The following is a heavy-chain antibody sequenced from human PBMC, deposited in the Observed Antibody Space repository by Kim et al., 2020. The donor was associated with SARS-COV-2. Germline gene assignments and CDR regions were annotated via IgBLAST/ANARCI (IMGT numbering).Heavy chain of an antibody. CDR1: GASLSGYY. D-gene: IGHD5-18*01. CDR3: ARGQDRAKTGY. Sequence: SETLSLTCAVYGASLSGYYWSWIRQPPGKGLEWVGEIHPSGSTNSNPSLQSRVTISIDTSKNHLSLKLTSVTATDTAVYFCARGQDRAKTGYWGQGALVT. V-gene: IGHV4-34*01. J-gene: IGHJ4*02. CDR2: IHPSGST.